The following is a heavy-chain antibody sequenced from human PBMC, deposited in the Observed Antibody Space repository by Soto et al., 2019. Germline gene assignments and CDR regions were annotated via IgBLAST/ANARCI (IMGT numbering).Heavy chain of an antibody. Sequence: SETLSLTSTLSGFPITTSSYYWSSILQPPGKGLEWIGSIYYSGSTYYNPSLKSRVTISVDTSKNQFSLKLSSVTAADTAVYYCAKVLRYFDWLSKVEYYFDYWGQGTLVT. CDR1: GFPITTSSYY. D-gene: IGHD3-9*01. CDR3: AKVLRYFDWLSKVEYYFDY. J-gene: IGHJ4*02. V-gene: IGHV4-39*01. CDR2: IYYSGST.